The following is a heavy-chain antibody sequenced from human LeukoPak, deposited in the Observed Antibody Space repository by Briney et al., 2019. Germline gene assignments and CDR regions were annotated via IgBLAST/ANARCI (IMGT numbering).Heavy chain of an antibody. Sequence: GGSLRLSCGGSGFTFSSYTRNWVRQAPGKGLDWFSSVSPSGASTYYAASVKGGCTISRDNGKNSLELEMNSPRAEDTAVYYCVRDALGESGAGGYWGQGTLVTVSS. CDR1: GFTFSSYT. CDR2: VSPSGAST. V-gene: IGHV3-21*01. CDR3: VRDALGESGAGGY. J-gene: IGHJ4*02. D-gene: IGHD3-3*01.